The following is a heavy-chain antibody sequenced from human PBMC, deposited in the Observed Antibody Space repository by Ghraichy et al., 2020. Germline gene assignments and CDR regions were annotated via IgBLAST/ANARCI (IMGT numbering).Heavy chain of an antibody. CDR2: IRSAGDT. D-gene: IGHD5-12*01. Sequence: GGSLRLSCAASGFTFSSYDMHWVRQVKGKGLEWVSGIRSAGDTHYLDSVKGRFTISRENARNSLYLQMNSLRVGDTAVYYCVRLGADSGSSWYHLDHWGQGTLVTVSS. V-gene: IGHV3-13*01. CDR3: VRLGADSGSSWYHLDH. CDR1: GFTFSSYD. J-gene: IGHJ4*02.